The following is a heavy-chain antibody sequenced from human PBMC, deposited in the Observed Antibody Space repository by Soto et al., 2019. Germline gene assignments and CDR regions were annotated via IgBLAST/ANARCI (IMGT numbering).Heavy chain of an antibody. D-gene: IGHD2-21*02. CDR2: INAGNGNT. CDR1: GYTLTSYA. CDR3: ARSIVVVTALDY. Sequence: QVQLVQSGAEEKKPGASVKVSCKASGYTLTSYAMHWVRQAPGQRLEWMGWINAGNGNTKYSQKFQGRVTITRDTSASTACMELSSLRSEDTAVYYCARSIVVVTALDYWGQGTLVTVSS. J-gene: IGHJ4*02. V-gene: IGHV1-3*05.